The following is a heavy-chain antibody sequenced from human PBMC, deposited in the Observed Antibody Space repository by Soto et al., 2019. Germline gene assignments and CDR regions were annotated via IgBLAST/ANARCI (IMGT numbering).Heavy chain of an antibody. V-gene: IGHV4-59*01. D-gene: IGHD3-22*01. J-gene: IGHJ4*02. Sequence: SETLSLTCTVSGGSISSYYWSWIRQPPGKGLEWIGYIYYSGSTNYNPSLKSRVTISVDTSKNQFSLKLSSVTAADTAVYYCAKDYYDSSGRPIPIYWGQGTLVTVSS. CDR1: GGSISSYY. CDR2: IYYSGST. CDR3: AKDYYDSSGRPIPIY.